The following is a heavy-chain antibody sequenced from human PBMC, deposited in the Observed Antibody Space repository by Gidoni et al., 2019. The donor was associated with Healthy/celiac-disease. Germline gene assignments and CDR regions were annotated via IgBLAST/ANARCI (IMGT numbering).Heavy chain of an antibody. CDR1: GFTFSSYA. CDR3: AKDKLAVTTLKSHNWFDP. D-gene: IGHD4-4*01. Sequence: EVQLLESGGGLVQPGGSLSPSCAASGFTFSSYAMSWVRQAPGKGLEWVSAISGSGGSTYYADSVKGRFTISRDNSKNTLYLQMNSLRAEDTAVYYCAKDKLAVTTLKSHNWFDPWGQGTLVTVSS. J-gene: IGHJ5*02. CDR2: ISGSGGST. V-gene: IGHV3-23*01.